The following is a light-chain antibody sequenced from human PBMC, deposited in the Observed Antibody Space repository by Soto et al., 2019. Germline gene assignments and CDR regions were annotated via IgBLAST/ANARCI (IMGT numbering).Light chain of an antibody. CDR2: DAS. CDR3: QQRSSYPIT. Sequence: IQMTQSPSTLSGSVGDRVTITCRASQTIRSLLAWYQQKPGKAPKALIYDASRLQSGVPSRFSGSGSGTEFTLTISSLQPEDFATYYCQQRSSYPITFGQGTRLEIK. J-gene: IGKJ5*01. CDR1: QTIRSL. V-gene: IGKV1-5*01.